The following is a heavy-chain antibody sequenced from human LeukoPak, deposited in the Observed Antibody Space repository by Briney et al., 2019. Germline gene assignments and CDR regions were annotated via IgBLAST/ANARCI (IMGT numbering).Heavy chain of an antibody. CDR3: ARVNNYYDSSGDYLYYFDS. CDR1: GYTFTGYF. Sequence: GASVKVSCKASGYTFTGYFMHWVRQAPGQGLEWMGWINPNNGATNYAQNFQGRVTMTRDTSISTAYMELSRLRSDDTAVYYCARVNNYYDSSGDYLYYFDSWGQGTLVTVSS. D-gene: IGHD3-22*01. V-gene: IGHV1-2*02. J-gene: IGHJ4*02. CDR2: INPNNGAT.